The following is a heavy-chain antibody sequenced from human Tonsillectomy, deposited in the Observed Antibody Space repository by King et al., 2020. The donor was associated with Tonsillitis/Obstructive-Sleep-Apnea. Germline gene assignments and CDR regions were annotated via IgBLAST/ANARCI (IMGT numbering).Heavy chain of an antibody. J-gene: IGHJ5*02. CDR3: ARRDGGYCSSTTCSNWFDL. V-gene: IGHV5-51*01. Sequence: QLVQSGAEVKKPGESLKISCEGSSYTFTNYWVGWVRQMPGKGLEWMGIIYPADSDTRYSPSFQGQVTISAEKSISTVYLQWSSLKASDTAIYYCARRDGGYCSSTTCSNWFDLWGQGTLVTVSS. D-gene: IGHD2-2*01. CDR1: SYTFTNYW. CDR2: IYPADSDT.